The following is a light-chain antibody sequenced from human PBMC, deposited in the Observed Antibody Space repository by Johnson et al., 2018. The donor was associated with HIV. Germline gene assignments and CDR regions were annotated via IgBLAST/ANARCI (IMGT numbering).Light chain of an antibody. Sequence: QLVLTQPPSVSAAPGQKVTISCSGSSSNIGNNYVSWYQQLPGTAPKFFIYENDKRPSGIPDRFSGSKSGTSATLGITGLQTGDEADYYCGTWDSSLSAYVFGSGTKVTGL. V-gene: IGLV1-51*02. CDR3: GTWDSSLSAYV. J-gene: IGLJ1*01. CDR1: SSNIGNNY. CDR2: END.